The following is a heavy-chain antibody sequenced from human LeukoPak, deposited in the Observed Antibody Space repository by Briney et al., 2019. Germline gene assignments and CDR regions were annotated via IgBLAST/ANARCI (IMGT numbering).Heavy chain of an antibody. CDR1: GYTFTSYG. CDR2: ISAYNGNT. D-gene: IGHD5-12*01. V-gene: IGHV1-18*01. J-gene: IGHJ6*03. Sequence: GASVKVSCKASGYTFTSYGISWVRQAPGQGLEWMGWISAYNGNTNYAQKLQGRVTMTTDTSTSTAYMELRSLRSDDTAVYYCARLVATIVYYYMDVWGKGTTVTISS. CDR3: ARLVATIVYYYMDV.